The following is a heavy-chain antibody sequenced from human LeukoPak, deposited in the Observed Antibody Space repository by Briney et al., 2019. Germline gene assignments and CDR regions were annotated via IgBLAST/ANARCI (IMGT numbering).Heavy chain of an antibody. V-gene: IGHV3-23*01. CDR3: AKGTYSVMGATLCYY. CDR2: ISGSSGST. D-gene: IGHD1-26*01. J-gene: IGHJ4*02. Sequence: GGSLRLSCAASGFTFSSYAMSWVRQAPGEGLECVSAISGSSGSTYYVHSVKGRFTISRDNSKPALYLQMTSLRAEDTAVYYCAKGTYSVMGATLCYYWGQGTLVTVSS. CDR1: GFTFSSYA.